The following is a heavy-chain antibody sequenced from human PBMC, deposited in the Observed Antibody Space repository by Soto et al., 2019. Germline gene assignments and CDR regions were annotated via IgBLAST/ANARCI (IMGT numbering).Heavy chain of an antibody. CDR2: IIPIFGKA. CDR3: SRYRHDFGDYFRPPD. D-gene: IGHD4-17*01. V-gene: IGHV1-69*01. CDR1: GDTFSRNA. J-gene: IGHJ4*02. Sequence: QVQLVQSGAEVKNPGSSVKVSCKASGDTFSRNAFHWVRQAPGQGLEWMGGIIPIFGKANYAQNFQGRVTLSADEATTTAYMEVSSLRSDDTAIYYCSRYRHDFGDYFRPPDWGQGTLVIASS.